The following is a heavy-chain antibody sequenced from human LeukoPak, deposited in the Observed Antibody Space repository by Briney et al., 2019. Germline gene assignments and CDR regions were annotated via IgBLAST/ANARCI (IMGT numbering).Heavy chain of an antibody. J-gene: IGHJ4*02. CDR2: INWNGGST. V-gene: IGHV3-20*04. Sequence: PGGSLRLSCTASGFAFDVHGMSWVRQVPEKGREWVSGINWNGGSTGYADPLRGRFTISRDNAKNSLYLQMDSLRAEDTALYYCARAPITSPINFDYWGQGTLVTVSS. CDR3: ARAPITSPINFDY. CDR1: GFAFDVHG. D-gene: IGHD2-2*01.